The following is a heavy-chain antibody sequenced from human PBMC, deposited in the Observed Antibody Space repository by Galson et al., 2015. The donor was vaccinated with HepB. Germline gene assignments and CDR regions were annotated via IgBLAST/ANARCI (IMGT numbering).Heavy chain of an antibody. J-gene: IGHJ5*02. CDR1: GYTFTSYA. CDR3: ARRNGNYWFDP. D-gene: IGHD5-24*01. V-gene: IGHV7-4-1*02. Sequence: ASGYTFTSYAMNWVRQAPGQGLEWMGWINTNTGNPTYAQDFTGRFVFSLDTSISTAYLQISSLKAEDTAVYYCARRNGNYWFDPWGQGTLVTVSS. CDR2: INTNTGNP.